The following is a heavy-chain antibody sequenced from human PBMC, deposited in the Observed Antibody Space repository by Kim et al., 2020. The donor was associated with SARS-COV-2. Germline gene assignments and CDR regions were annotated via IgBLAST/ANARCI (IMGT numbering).Heavy chain of an antibody. J-gene: IGHJ3*02. D-gene: IGHD7-27*01. CDR2: IYYSGST. CDR1: GGSVSSGSYF. Sequence: SETLSLTCTVSGGSVSSGSYFWSWIRQPPGKGLEWLGYIYYSGSTNYNPSLKSRVTISLDTSKNQFSLKLSSVTAADTAVYYCAREGTGVLDPFDIWCQGTMVTVSS. V-gene: IGHV4-61*01. CDR3: AREGTGVLDPFDI.